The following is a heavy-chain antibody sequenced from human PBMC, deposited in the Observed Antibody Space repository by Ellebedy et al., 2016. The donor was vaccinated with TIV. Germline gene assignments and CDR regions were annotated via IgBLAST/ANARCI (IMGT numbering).Heavy chain of an antibody. J-gene: IGHJ4*02. CDR3: ARHDTLKVFGILISPGAFDS. CDR1: GGSFSGYF. D-gene: IGHD3-3*01. V-gene: IGHV4-34*01. CDR2: INHSGST. Sequence: GSLRLSCAVYGGSFSGYFWTWIRQPPGKGLEWIGEINHSGSTNYNPSLKSRVTISSDMSKNQFSLDVKSVTAAETAVYYCARHDTLKVFGILISPGAFDSWGQGTLVTVSS.